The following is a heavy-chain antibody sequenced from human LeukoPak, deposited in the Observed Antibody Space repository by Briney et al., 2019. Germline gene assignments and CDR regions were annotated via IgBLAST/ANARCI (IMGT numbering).Heavy chain of an antibody. V-gene: IGHV3-48*03. Sequence: GGSLRLSCAASGFTFSSYEMNWVRQAPGKGLEWVSYISTSGSAMYYADSVKGRFTISRDNAKNSLYLQMNSLRAEDTAVYYCAREDASGSYYRSLDYWGQGTLVTVSS. J-gene: IGHJ4*02. D-gene: IGHD3-10*01. CDR3: AREDASGSYYRSLDY. CDR2: ISTSGSAM. CDR1: GFTFSSYE.